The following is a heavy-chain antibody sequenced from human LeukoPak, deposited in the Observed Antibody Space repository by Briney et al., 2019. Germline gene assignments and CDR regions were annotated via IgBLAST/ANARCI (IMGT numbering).Heavy chain of an antibody. Sequence: GSLRLSCAASGFTVSSNYMSWVRQAPGKGLEWIGYIYYSGSTNYNPSLKSRVTISVDTSKNQFSLKLSSVTAADTAVYYCARGSWSYYYMDVWGKGTTVTISS. J-gene: IGHJ6*03. CDR2: IYYSGST. CDR1: GFTVSSNY. V-gene: IGHV4-59*02. CDR3: ARGSWSYYYMDV. D-gene: IGHD6-13*01.